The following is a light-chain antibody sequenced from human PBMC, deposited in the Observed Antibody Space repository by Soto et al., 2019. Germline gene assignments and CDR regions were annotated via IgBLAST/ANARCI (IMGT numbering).Light chain of an antibody. V-gene: IGKV3-11*01. Sequence: IVLTQSPATLSLSPGERATLSCRASQSVSSYLAWYQRKPGQAPRLLIYDGSNRAAGIPARFSGSGSGTDFTLTISSLEPEDFAVYYCQQYGTTLMYTFGQGTKLEIK. CDR1: QSVSSY. J-gene: IGKJ2*01. CDR2: DGS. CDR3: QQYGTTLMYT.